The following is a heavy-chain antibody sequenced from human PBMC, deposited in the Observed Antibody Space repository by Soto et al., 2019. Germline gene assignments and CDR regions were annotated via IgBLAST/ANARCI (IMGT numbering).Heavy chain of an antibody. CDR3: ARDLKGRDSSGWYRDDY. J-gene: IGHJ4*02. D-gene: IGHD6-19*01. Sequence: ASVKVSCKASGYTFTSYYMHWVRQAPGQGLEWMGIINPSGGSTSYAQKFQGRVTMTRDTSTSTVYMELSSLRSEDTAVYYCARDLKGRDSSGWYRDDYWGQGTLVTVSS. CDR2: INPSGGST. CDR1: GYTFTSYY. V-gene: IGHV1-46*01.